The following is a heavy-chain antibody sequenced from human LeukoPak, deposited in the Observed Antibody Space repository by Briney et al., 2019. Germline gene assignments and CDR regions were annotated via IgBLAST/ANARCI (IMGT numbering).Heavy chain of an antibody. Sequence: LVKVSCKASGGTFSSYAISWVRQAPGQGLEWMGRIIPILGIANYAQKFQGRVTITADKSTSTAYMELSSLRSEDTAVYYCAREWAWLRPERAVWYFDYWGQGTLVTVSS. V-gene: IGHV1-69*04. CDR3: AREWAWLRPERAVWYFDY. CDR1: GGTFSSYA. D-gene: IGHD5-24*01. CDR2: IIPILGIA. J-gene: IGHJ4*02.